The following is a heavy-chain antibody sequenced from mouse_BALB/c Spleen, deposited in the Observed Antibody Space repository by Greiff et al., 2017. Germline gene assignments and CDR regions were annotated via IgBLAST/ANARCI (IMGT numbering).Heavy chain of an antibody. J-gene: IGHJ4*01. CDR3: ARFPDYCAMDY. CDR2: ISSGSSTI. CDR1: GFTFSSFG. Sequence: DVMLVESGGGLVQPGGSRTLSCAASGFTFSSFGMHWVRQAPEKGLEWVAYISSGSSTIYYADTVKGRFTISRDNPKNTLFLQMTSLRAEDTAMYYSARFPDYCAMDYWGQGTSVTVSS. V-gene: IGHV5-17*02.